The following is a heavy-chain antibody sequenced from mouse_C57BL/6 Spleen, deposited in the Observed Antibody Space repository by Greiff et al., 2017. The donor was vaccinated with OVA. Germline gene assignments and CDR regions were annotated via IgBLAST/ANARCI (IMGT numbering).Heavy chain of an antibody. CDR2: ISSGGSYT. V-gene: IGHV5-6*01. Sequence: EVMLVESGGDLVKPGGSLKLSCAASGFTFSSYGMSWVRQTPDKRLEWVATISSGGSYTYYPDSVKGRFTISRDKAKNTLYLQMSRLKSEDTAMYYCARQGRGYDEGNWYFDVWGTGTTVTVSS. CDR1: GFTFSSYG. J-gene: IGHJ1*03. CDR3: ARQGRGYDEGNWYFDV. D-gene: IGHD2-2*01.